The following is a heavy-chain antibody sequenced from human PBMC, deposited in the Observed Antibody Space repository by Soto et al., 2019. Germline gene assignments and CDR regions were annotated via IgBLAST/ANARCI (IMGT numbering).Heavy chain of an antibody. Sequence: SETLSLTCAVYGGSFSGYYWSWIRQPPGKGLEWIGEINHSGSTNYNPSLKSRVTISVDTSKNQFSLKLSSVTAADTAVYYCARVGEYDFWSGYLSTRYYYMDVWGKGTTVTVSS. CDR2: INHSGST. J-gene: IGHJ6*03. D-gene: IGHD3-3*01. CDR1: GGSFSGYY. CDR3: ARVGEYDFWSGYLSTRYYYMDV. V-gene: IGHV4-34*01.